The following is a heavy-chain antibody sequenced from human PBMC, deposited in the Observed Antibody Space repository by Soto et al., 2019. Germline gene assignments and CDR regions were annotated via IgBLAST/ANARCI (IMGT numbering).Heavy chain of an antibody. J-gene: IGHJ4*02. D-gene: IGHD5-12*01. CDR1: GYTSTSYG. CDR2: ISAYNGNT. CDR3: ARDVAIYSGYDSPVIY. V-gene: IGHV1-18*01. Sequence: QVQLVQSGAEVKKPGASVKVSCEASGYTSTSYGISRVRQASGQGLEWMGWISAYNGNTNYAQKLQGRVTMTTDTSTSTAYMELRSLRSDDTAVYYCARDVAIYSGYDSPVIYWGQGTLVTVSS.